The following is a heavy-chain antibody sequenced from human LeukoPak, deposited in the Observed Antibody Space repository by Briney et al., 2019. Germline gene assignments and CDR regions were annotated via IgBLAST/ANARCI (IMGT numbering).Heavy chain of an antibody. Sequence: SETLSLTCAVYGGSFSGYYWSWIRQPPGKGLEWIGYIYYSGSANYNPSLKSRVTISVDTSKNQFSLKLSSVTAADTAVYYCARGEFLTQNWFDPWGQGTLVTVSS. CDR1: GGSFSGYY. V-gene: IGHV4-59*01. J-gene: IGHJ5*02. D-gene: IGHD3-9*01. CDR3: ARGEFLTQNWFDP. CDR2: IYYSGSA.